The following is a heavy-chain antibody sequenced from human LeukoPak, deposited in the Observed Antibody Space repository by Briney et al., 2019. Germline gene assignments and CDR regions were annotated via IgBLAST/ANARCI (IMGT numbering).Heavy chain of an antibody. CDR2: INHSGST. V-gene: IGHV4-34*01. J-gene: IGHJ4*02. CDR1: GGSFSGYY. D-gene: IGHD1-26*01. Sequence: PSETLSLTCAVYGGSFSGYYWSWIRQPPGKGLEWIGEINHSGSTNYNPSLKSRVTISVDTSKNQFSLKLSSVTAADTAVYYCANSGSYSWAFYWGQGTLVTVSS. CDR3: ANSGSYSWAFY.